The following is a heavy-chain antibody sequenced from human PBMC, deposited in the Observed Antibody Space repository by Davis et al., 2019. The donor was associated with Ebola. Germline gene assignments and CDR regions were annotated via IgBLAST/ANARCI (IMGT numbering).Heavy chain of an antibody. D-gene: IGHD3-3*01. CDR1: GYTFTSYY. CDR2: INPSGGST. J-gene: IGHJ4*02. CDR3: ARSKYYDFWSGYPPFDY. V-gene: IGHV1-46*01. Sequence: AASVKVSCKASGYTFTSYYMHWVRQAPGQELEWMGIINPSGGSTSYAQKFQGRVTMTRDTSTSTVYMELSSLRSEDTAVYYCARSKYYDFWSGYPPFDYWGQGTLVTVSS.